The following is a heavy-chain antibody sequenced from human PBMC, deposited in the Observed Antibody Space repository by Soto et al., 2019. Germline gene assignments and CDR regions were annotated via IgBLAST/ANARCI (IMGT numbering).Heavy chain of an antibody. Sequence: PSETLSLTCTVSGGSISSYYWSWIRQPPGKGLEWIGYIYYSGSTNYNPSLKSRVTISVDTSKNQFSLKLSSVTAADTAVYYCARESRSKSGWPYFDYWGQGALVTVSS. J-gene: IGHJ4*02. V-gene: IGHV4-59*01. D-gene: IGHD6-19*01. CDR1: GGSISSYY. CDR2: IYYSGST. CDR3: ARESRSKSGWPYFDY.